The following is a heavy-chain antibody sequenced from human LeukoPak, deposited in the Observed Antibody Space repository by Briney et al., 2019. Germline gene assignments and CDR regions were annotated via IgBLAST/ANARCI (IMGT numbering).Heavy chain of an antibody. Sequence: SETLSLTCTVSGGSISSYYWSWIRQPPGKGLEWIGYIYYSGSTNYNPSLKSRVTISVDTSKNQFSPKLSSVTAADTAVYYCARGPNLDILTGADAFDIWGQGTMVTVSS. CDR2: IYYSGST. V-gene: IGHV4-59*01. CDR3: ARGPNLDILTGADAFDI. J-gene: IGHJ3*02. CDR1: GGSISSYY. D-gene: IGHD3-9*01.